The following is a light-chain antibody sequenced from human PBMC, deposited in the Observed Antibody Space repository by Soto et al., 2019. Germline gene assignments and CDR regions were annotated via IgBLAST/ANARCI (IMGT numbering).Light chain of an antibody. CDR2: GNI. Sequence: QSVLTQPPSVSGAPGQRVTISCTGSSSNIGGGYDVHWYQQLPGTAPKLLIYGNINRPSGVPDRFSGSKSGTSASLAITGLQAEDEADYYCQSYDSSLSGSKVFGGGTKLTVL. V-gene: IGLV1-40*01. CDR3: QSYDSSLSGSKV. J-gene: IGLJ2*01. CDR1: SSNIGGGYD.